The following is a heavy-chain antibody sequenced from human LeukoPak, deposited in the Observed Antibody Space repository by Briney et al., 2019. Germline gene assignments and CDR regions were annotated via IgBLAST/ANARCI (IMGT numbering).Heavy chain of an antibody. Sequence: GESLKISCKGSGYSFTSYWIGWVRQMPGKGLEWMGIIYPGESDTRSSPSFQGQVTISADKSISTAYLQWSSLKASDTAMYYCASLVYSSSFGWFDPWGQGTLVTVSS. D-gene: IGHD6-6*01. CDR3: ASLVYSSSFGWFDP. CDR1: GYSFTSYW. J-gene: IGHJ5*02. V-gene: IGHV5-51*01. CDR2: IYPGESDT.